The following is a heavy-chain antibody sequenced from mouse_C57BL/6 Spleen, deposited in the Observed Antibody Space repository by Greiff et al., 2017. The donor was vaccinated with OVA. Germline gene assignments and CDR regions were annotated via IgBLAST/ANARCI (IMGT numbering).Heavy chain of an antibody. CDR1: GYSITSGYY. D-gene: IGHD3-3*01. CDR3: ARDGAVHWYVDV. Sequence: EVKLQESGPGLVKPSQSLSLTCSVTGYSITSGYYWNWIRQFPGNKLVWMGYISYDGSNNYNPSLQNRISITRDTSKNQFFLKLNSVTTADTSTYYCARDGAVHWYVDVWGTGTAVTVSS. CDR2: ISYDGSN. J-gene: IGHJ1*03. V-gene: IGHV3-6*01.